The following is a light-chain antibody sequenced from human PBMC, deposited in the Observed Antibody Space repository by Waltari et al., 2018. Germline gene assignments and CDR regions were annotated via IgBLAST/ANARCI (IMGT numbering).Light chain of an antibody. Sequence: ELVLTQSPATLSLSPGERATLSCRASQSVIDYVAWYQQKPGQAPRLLIYGASNRATGIPARFSGSGSETDFTLTISSLEPEDFAVYYCQQRSNWRSTFGQGTRLEIK. J-gene: IGKJ5*01. V-gene: IGKV3-11*01. CDR3: QQRSNWRST. CDR1: QSVIDY. CDR2: GAS.